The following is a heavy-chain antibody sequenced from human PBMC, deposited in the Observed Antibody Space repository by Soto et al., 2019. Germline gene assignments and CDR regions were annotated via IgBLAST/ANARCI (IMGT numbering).Heavy chain of an antibody. V-gene: IGHV3-74*01. J-gene: IGHJ4*02. Sequence: PGGALRLSCAASGFTCSSFWMHWVRQAPGKGLEWVSRTNEDGSTINYADSVKGRFTISRDNSKNTLYLQMNSLRAEDTAVYYCAKDSYFDYWGQGTLVPVSS. CDR3: AKDSYFDY. CDR1: GFTCSSFW. CDR2: TNEDGSTI.